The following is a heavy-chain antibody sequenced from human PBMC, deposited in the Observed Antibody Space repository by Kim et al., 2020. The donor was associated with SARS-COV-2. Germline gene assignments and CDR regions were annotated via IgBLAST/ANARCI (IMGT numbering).Heavy chain of an antibody. J-gene: IGHJ3*02. Sequence: GGSLRLSCAASGFTFSSYSMHWVRQAPGKGLEWVALISYDGNNKYYADSVKGRFTISRDNSKNTLYLQLTSLRTEDTAVYYCAKETSPDAFDIWGQGTMVTVS. V-gene: IGHV3-30-3*01. CDR1: GFTFSSYS. CDR3: AKETSPDAFDI. CDR2: ISYDGNNK.